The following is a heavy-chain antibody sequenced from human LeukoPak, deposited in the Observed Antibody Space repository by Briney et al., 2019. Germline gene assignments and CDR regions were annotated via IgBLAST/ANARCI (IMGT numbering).Heavy chain of an antibody. J-gene: IGHJ6*02. Sequence: ASVKVSCKASGYTFTGYYMHWVRQAPGQGLEWMGIINPSGGSTSYAQKFQGRVTMTRDTSTSTVYMELSSLRSEDTAVYYCARGGRFWSGPHYYYYGMDVWGQGTTVTVSS. D-gene: IGHD3-3*01. CDR3: ARGGRFWSGPHYYYYGMDV. CDR1: GYTFTGYY. CDR2: INPSGGST. V-gene: IGHV1-46*01.